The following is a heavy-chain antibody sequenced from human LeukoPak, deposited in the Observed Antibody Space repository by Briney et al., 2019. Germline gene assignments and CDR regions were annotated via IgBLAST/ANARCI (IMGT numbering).Heavy chain of an antibody. J-gene: IGHJ6*03. V-gene: IGHV3-21*01. CDR3: ARDGVNDYGDYIVV. CDR2: SSSSSSYI. CDR1: GFTFSSYS. D-gene: IGHD4-17*01. Sequence: PGGSLRLSCAASGFTFSSYSMNWVRQAPGKGLEWVSSSSSSSSYIYYADSVKGRFTISRDNAKNSLYLQMNSLRAEDTAAYYCARDGVNDYGDYIVVWGKGTTVTVSS.